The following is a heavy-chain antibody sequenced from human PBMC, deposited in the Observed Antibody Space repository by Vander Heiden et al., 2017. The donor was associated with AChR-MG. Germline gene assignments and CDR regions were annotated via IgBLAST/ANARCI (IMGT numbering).Heavy chain of an antibody. CDR2: INPNSGGT. V-gene: IGHV1-2*06. CDR1: GYTFTGYY. CDR3: ARGGSGYDHNYYYYYYMDV. D-gene: IGHD5-12*01. J-gene: IGHJ6*03. Sequence: QVQLVQSGAEVKKPGASVKVSCKASGYTFTGYYMHWVRQAPGQGLEWMGRINPNSGGTNYAQKFQGRVTMTRDTSISTAYMELSRLRSDDTAVYYCARGGSGYDHNYYYYYYMDVWGKGTTVTVSS.